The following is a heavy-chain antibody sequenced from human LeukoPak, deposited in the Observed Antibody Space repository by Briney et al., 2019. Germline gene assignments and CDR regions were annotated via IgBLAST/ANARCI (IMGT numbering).Heavy chain of an antibody. CDR3: AKESTYI. V-gene: IGHV3-21*04. CDR1: GFTFSSYS. Sequence: GGSLRLSCAASGFTFSSYSMNWVRQAPGKGLEWVSSISSSSSYIYYADSVKGRFTISRDNSKNTLYLQINSLRAEDTAVYYCAKESTYIWGQGTMVTVSS. J-gene: IGHJ3*02. CDR2: ISSSSSYI.